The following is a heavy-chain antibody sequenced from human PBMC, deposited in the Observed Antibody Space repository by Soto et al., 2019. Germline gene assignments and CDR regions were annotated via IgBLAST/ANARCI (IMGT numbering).Heavy chain of an antibody. CDR3: ASLVVVAATHYYYGMDV. CDR2: ISSSGSTI. J-gene: IGHJ6*02. CDR1: GFTFSSYE. Sequence: EVQLLESGGGLVQPGGSLRLSCAVSGFTFSSYEMNWVRQAPGKGLEWVSYISSSGSTIYYADSVKGRFTISRDNAKNSLYLQMNSLRAEDTAVYYCASLVVVAATHYYYGMDVWGQGTTVTVSS. D-gene: IGHD2-15*01. V-gene: IGHV3-48*03.